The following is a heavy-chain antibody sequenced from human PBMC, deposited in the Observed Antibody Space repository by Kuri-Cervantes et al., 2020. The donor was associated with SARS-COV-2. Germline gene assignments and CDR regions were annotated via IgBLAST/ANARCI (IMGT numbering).Heavy chain of an antibody. J-gene: IGHJ3*02. CDR3: AREDIVVVPAYYDDAFDI. CDR1: GYTFTSYY. V-gene: IGHV1-46*01. D-gene: IGHD2-2*01. Sequence: ASVKVSCKASGYTFTSYYMHWVRQAPGRGLEWMGIINPSGGSTSYAQKFQGRVTMTRDTSTITVYMELSSLRSEDTAVYYCAREDIVVVPAYYDDAFDIWGQGTMVTVSS. CDR2: INPSGGST.